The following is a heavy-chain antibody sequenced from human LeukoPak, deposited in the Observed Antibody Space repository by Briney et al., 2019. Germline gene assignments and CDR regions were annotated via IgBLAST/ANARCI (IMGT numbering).Heavy chain of an antibody. V-gene: IGHV3-23*01. Sequence: GSLRLSCAASGFTFSSYAMIWVRQAPGKGLEWVSVISGNGDTTYYADSVKGRFTISRDNSRNTVYLQMNSLRGDDTAVYYCVKDVNWSTYWGQGTLVAVSS. CDR1: GFTFSSYA. CDR3: VKDVNWSTY. D-gene: IGHD1-1*01. J-gene: IGHJ4*02. CDR2: ISGNGDTT.